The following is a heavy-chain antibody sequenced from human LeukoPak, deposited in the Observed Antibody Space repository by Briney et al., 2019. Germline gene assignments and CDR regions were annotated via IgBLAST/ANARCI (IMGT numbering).Heavy chain of an antibody. Sequence: GGSLRLSCAASGNYWMHWVRQVPGKGLVWVSHINSDGSWTSYADSVKGRFTISKDNAKNTVYLQMSSLRAEDTAVYYCVSFYETYWGRGALVTVSS. CDR2: INSDGSWT. J-gene: IGHJ4*02. V-gene: IGHV3-74*01. D-gene: IGHD2/OR15-2a*01. CDR1: GNYW. CDR3: VSFYETY.